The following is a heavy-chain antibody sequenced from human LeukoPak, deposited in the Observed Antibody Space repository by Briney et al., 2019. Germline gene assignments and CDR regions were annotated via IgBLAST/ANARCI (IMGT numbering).Heavy chain of an antibody. J-gene: IGHJ4*02. Sequence: SDTLSLTCTVSGGSMSGHFWSWFRRPPGKGLENIGYIHSSGSTNYNPSCKSRVTVSLEMSKNQFSLSLSSVTAAETAVYYCARDPGDTDWYNFDFWGQGILVTVSS. CDR3: ARDPGDTDWYNFDF. CDR1: GGSMSGHF. V-gene: IGHV4-59*11. D-gene: IGHD3-9*01. CDR2: IHSSGST.